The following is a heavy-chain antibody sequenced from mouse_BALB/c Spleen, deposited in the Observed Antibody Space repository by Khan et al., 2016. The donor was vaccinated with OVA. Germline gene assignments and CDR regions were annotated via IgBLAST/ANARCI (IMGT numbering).Heavy chain of an antibody. V-gene: IGHV1-77*01. D-gene: IGHD1-1*01. Sequence: QVQLKESGPDLVKPGASVKMSCKASGYTFTDFLINWVKQRTGQGLEWIGQIFPGSNTSYYNEKFKGKATLTADKSSNTASMQLSSLTSEDSAVYFCARSGYGSLVYWGQGTTLTVSS. CDR1: GYTFTDFL. J-gene: IGHJ2*01. CDR3: ARSGYGSLVY. CDR2: IFPGSNTS.